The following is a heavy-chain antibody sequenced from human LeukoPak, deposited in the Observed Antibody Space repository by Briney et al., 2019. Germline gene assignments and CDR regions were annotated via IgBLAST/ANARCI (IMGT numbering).Heavy chain of an antibody. Sequence: GGFLRLSCAASGFTFSNYAMSWVRQAPGKGLEWVSGIRSSGHNTYYEDSVKGRFTISRDNSKNMLYLQMNSLSAEDTAVYYCAKYVCGGDCYDYFDCWGQGTLVTVSS. CDR2: IRSSGHNT. J-gene: IGHJ4*02. D-gene: IGHD2-21*02. V-gene: IGHV3-23*01. CDR3: AKYVCGGDCYDYFDC. CDR1: GFTFSNYA.